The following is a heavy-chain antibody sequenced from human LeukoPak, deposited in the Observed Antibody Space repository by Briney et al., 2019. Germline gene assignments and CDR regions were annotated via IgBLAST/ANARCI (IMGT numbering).Heavy chain of an antibody. CDR1: GGYFSGNY. CDR3: ARGDYDLWSGYYPFFDY. J-gene: IGHJ4*02. D-gene: IGHD3-3*01. Sequence: SETLSLTCAVYGGYFSGNYWSWIRQPPGKGLEWIGEINHSGSTNYNPSLKSRVTISVDTSKNQFSLKLSSVTAADTAVYYCARGDYDLWSGYYPFFDYWGQGTLVTVSS. V-gene: IGHV4-34*01. CDR2: INHSGST.